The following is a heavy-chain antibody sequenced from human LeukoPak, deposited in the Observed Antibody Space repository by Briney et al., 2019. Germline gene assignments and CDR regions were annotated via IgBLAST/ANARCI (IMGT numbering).Heavy chain of an antibody. Sequence: PSETLSLTCTVSGGSISRYYWSWMRQPAGKGLEWIGRISHSGTTNYNPSLKSRLTMSVDTSKNQFSLRLSSVTAADTAVYYCARDSGSGDFDYWGQGTLVTVSP. CDR3: ARDSGSGDFDY. CDR2: ISHSGTT. D-gene: IGHD3-10*01. J-gene: IGHJ4*02. CDR1: GGSISRYY. V-gene: IGHV4-4*07.